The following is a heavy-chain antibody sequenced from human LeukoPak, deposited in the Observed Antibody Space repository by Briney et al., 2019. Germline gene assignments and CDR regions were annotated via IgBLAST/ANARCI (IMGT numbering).Heavy chain of an antibody. J-gene: IGHJ4*02. CDR3: ATAKTGNFIYRGPY. Sequence: ASVKVSCKVSGNTLAELSMHWVRQAPGKGLEWMGGFDPEDGETIYAQKLQGRVTMTEDTSTDTAYMELSSLRSEDTAIYYCATAKTGNFIYRGPYWGQGTLVTVSS. CDR1: GNTLAELS. V-gene: IGHV1-24*01. CDR2: FDPEDGET. D-gene: IGHD7-27*01.